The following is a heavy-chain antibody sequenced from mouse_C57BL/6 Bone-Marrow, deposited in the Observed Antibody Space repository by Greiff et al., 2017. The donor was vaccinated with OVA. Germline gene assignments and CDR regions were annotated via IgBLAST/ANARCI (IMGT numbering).Heavy chain of an antibody. D-gene: IGHD2-2*01. CDR3: ARKGTMVTTGPFDY. J-gene: IGHJ2*01. V-gene: IGHV1-81*01. CDR1: GYTFTSYG. Sequence: VQLQESGAELARPGASVKLSCKASGYTFTSYGISWVKQRTGQGLEWIGEIYPRSGNTYYNEKFKGKATLTADKSSSTAYMEPRSLTSEDSAVYFCARKGTMVTTGPFDYWGQGTTLTVSS. CDR2: IYPRSGNT.